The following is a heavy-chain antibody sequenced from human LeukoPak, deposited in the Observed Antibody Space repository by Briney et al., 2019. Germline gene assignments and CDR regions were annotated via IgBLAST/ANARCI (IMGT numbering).Heavy chain of an antibody. Sequence: SETLSLTCAVYGGSFSGYYWSWIRQPPGKGLEWIGEINHSGSTNYNPSLKSRVTISVDTSKNQFSLKLSSVTAADTAVYYCARAHLRYYYYMDVWGKGTTVTVSS. D-gene: IGHD3-3*02. CDR1: GGSFSGYY. V-gene: IGHV4-34*01. CDR3: ARAHLRYYYYMDV. J-gene: IGHJ6*03. CDR2: INHSGST.